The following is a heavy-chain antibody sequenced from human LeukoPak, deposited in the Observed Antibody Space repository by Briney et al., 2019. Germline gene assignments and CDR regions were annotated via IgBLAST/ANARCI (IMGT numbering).Heavy chain of an antibody. Sequence: PGGSLRLSCAAAGFTFTNYGMDWVRQAPGKGLEWVSYISSGSSDIHYADSVKGRFAISRDNAKNTLYLQMNSLRAEDTAVYYCAKETGYTVDYWGQGTLVTVSS. J-gene: IGHJ4*02. CDR3: AKETGYTVDY. V-gene: IGHV3-48*01. CDR1: GFTFTNYG. D-gene: IGHD6-13*01. CDR2: ISSGSSDI.